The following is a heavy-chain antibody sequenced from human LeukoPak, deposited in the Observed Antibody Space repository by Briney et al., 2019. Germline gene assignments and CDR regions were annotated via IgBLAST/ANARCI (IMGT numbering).Heavy chain of an antibody. D-gene: IGHD3-16*01. Sequence: ASVKVSCKAAGYTFTNYGVTWVRQAPGQGLEREGWISAHNGNTNYVQKLQDRVTMTTDTSTTTAYLELRNLRPDDTAVYYCARDSASTSFPPAYDYWGQGTVVAVSS. CDR2: ISAHNGNT. CDR1: GYTFTNYG. V-gene: IGHV1-18*04. CDR3: ARDSASTSFPPAYDY. J-gene: IGHJ4*02.